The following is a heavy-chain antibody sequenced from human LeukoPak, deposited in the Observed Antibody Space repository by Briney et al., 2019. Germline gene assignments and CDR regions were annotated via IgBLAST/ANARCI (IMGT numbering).Heavy chain of an antibody. CDR3: ARAPRYSGTPGWFDP. Sequence: GASVKVSCKASGVTLITHVISWVRQAPGQGLEWMGRIIPMLSITNYAQKFQGRVTITADKSTSTAYMELSSLRSEDTAVYYCARAPRYSGTPGWFDPWGQGTLVTVSS. V-gene: IGHV1-69*04. D-gene: IGHD1-26*01. J-gene: IGHJ5*02. CDR2: IIPMLSIT. CDR1: GVTLITHV.